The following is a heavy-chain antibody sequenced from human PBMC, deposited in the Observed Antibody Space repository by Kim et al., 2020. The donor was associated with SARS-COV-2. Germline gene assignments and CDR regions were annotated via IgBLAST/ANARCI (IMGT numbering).Heavy chain of an antibody. V-gene: IGHV5-51*01. J-gene: IGHJ4*02. D-gene: IGHD3-16*01. CDR3: ARSAGPYDYYFDY. Sequence: YSPSFQGQVTISADKSTTNAYLQWSSLKASDTAMYYCARSAGPYDYYFDYWGQGTLVTVSS.